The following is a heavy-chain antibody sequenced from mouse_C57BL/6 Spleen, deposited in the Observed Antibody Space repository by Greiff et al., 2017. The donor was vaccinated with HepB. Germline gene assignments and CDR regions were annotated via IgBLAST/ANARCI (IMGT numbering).Heavy chain of an antibody. J-gene: IGHJ3*01. CDR2: ISYDGSN. CDR3: AREDWFAY. Sequence: VQLQQSGPGLVKPSQSLSLTCSVTGYSITSGYYWNWIRQFPGNKLEWMGYISYDGSNNYNPSLKNRISITRDTSKNQFFLKLNSVTTEDTATYYCAREDWFAYWGQGTLVTVSA. CDR1: GYSITSGYY. V-gene: IGHV3-6*01.